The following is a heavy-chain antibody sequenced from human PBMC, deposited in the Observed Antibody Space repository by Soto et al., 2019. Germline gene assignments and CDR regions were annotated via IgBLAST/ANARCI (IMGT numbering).Heavy chain of an antibody. CDR3: ARDRCTNGVCYKTRYYYYGMDV. D-gene: IGHD2-8*01. Sequence: AAVKVACKASGGTFSSYAISWVRQAPGQGLEWMGGIIPIFGTANYAQKFQGRVTITADESTSTAYMELSSLRSEDTAVYYCARDRCTNGVCYKTRYYYYGMDVWGQGTTVTVSS. V-gene: IGHV1-69*13. CDR1: GGTFSSYA. CDR2: IIPIFGTA. J-gene: IGHJ6*02.